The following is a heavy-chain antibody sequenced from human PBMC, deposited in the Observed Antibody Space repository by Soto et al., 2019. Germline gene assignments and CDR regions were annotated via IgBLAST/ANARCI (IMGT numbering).Heavy chain of an antibody. CDR1: GGTFSSYA. CDR2: IIPIFGTA. V-gene: IGHV1-69*06. J-gene: IGHJ5*02. CDR3: ATTIIAARGWFDP. Sequence: GASVKVSCKASGGTFSSYAISWVRQAPGQGLEWMGGIIPIFGTANYAQKFQGRVTITADKSTSTAYMELSSLRSEDTAVYYCATTIIAARGWFDPWGQGTLVTV. D-gene: IGHD6-6*01.